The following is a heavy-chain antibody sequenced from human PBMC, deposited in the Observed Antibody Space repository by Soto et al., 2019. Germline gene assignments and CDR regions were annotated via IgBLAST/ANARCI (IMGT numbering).Heavy chain of an antibody. CDR2: IYYSGST. V-gene: IGHV4-31*03. CDR1: GGSISSGGYY. Sequence: SETLSLTCTVSGGSISSGGYYWSWIRQHPGKGQEWIGYIYYSGSTYYNPPLKSRVTISVDTSKNQFSLKLSSVTAADTAVYYCARVLGGYCSSTSCYTFDYWGQGTLVTVS. CDR3: ARVLGGYCSSTSCYTFDY. D-gene: IGHD2-2*02. J-gene: IGHJ4*02.